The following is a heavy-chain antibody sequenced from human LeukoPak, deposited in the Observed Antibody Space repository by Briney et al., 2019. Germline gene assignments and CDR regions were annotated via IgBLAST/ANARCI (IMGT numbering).Heavy chain of an antibody. J-gene: IGHJ5*02. CDR2: INHSGST. CDR3: ARGQQYYDFWSGHNWFDP. V-gene: IGHV4-34*01. CDR1: GGSFSGYY. D-gene: IGHD3-3*01. Sequence: PSETLSLTCAVYGGSFSGYYWSWIRKPPGKGLEWIGEINHSGSTNYNPSLKSRVTISVDTSKNQFSLKLSSVTAADTAVYYCARGQQYYDFWSGHNWFDPWGQGTLVTVSS.